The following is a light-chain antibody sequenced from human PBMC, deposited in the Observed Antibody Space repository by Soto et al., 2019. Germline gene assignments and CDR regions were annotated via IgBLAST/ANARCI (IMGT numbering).Light chain of an antibody. CDR2: VNSDGSH. V-gene: IGLV4-69*01. CDR3: QTWGTGVQVV. J-gene: IGLJ2*01. Sequence: QPVLTQSPSASASLGASVKLTCTLSSGHNNFAIAWHQQQPEKGPRFLMKVNSDGSHSKGDGIPDRFSGSSSGAERYLTISSLQSEDEGDYYCQTWGTGVQVVFGGGTKLTVL. CDR1: SGHNNFA.